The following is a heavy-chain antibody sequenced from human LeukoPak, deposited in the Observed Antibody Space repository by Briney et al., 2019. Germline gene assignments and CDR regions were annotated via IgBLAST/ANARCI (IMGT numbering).Heavy chain of an antibody. J-gene: IGHJ6*02. CDR2: IITTFGTT. CDR1: GGTXSNYA. CDR3: ARSAAAGSYYYYYGMDV. Sequence: SVKVSCKASGGTXSNYAISGVRQAPGQGLEWMGGIITTFGTTKYTQKFQGRLTITADESTSTAYMELTSLRFEDTAVYYCARSAAAGSYYYYYGMDVWGQGTTVTVSS. V-gene: IGHV1-69*13. D-gene: IGHD6-13*01.